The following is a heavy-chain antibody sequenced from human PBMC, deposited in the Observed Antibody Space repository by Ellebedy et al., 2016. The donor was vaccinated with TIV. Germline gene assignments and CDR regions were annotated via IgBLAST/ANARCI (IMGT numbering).Heavy chain of an antibody. CDR1: GFTFSSYG. CDR3: AKGRSTSSNWFYWYYCMDV. D-gene: IGHD6-13*01. J-gene: IGHJ6*02. CDR2: LSGNGGST. V-gene: IGHV3-23*01. Sequence: GESLKISCAASGFTFSSYGMTWVRQAPGKGLEWVSALSGNGGSTYYVDSVKGRFTISRDNSKNTLYLQVNSLRAEDTAIYFCAKGRSTSSNWFYWYYCMDVWGQGTTVTVSS.